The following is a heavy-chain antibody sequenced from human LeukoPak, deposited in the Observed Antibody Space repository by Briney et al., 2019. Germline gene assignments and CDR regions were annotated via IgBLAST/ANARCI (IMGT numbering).Heavy chain of an antibody. CDR2: IYHSGTT. Sequence: SQTLSLTCAVSGASITSGGYAWNWIRQPPGKDLEWIGFIYHSGTTHYNPSLESRVSISLDRSKNQFSLNLTSATAADAAVYYCARETPLRYFDPWGQGILVTVSS. CDR3: ARETPLRYFDP. V-gene: IGHV4-30-2*01. J-gene: IGHJ4*02. D-gene: IGHD4-17*01. CDR1: GASITSGGYA.